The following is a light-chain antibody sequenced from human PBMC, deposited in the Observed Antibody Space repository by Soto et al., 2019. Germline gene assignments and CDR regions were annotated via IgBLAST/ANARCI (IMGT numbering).Light chain of an antibody. CDR3: SSYISSSTYV. J-gene: IGLJ1*01. CDR2: EVS. CDR1: SSDVGGYNY. V-gene: IGLV2-14*01. Sequence: QSVLTQPASVSGSPGQSITISCTGTSSDVGGYNYVSWYQQHPGKAPKLMIYEVSHRPSGVSNRFSGSKSGNTASLTISGLQAEDEADYYCSSYISSSTYVFGTGAKVTVL.